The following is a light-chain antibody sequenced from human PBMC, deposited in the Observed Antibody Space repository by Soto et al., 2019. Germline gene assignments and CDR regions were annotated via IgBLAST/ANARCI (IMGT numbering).Light chain of an antibody. CDR1: QSVSSN. J-gene: IGKJ2*02. Sequence: EIVLTQSPFTLPLSPGDRATLSCRASQSVSSNLAWYQQKPGKAPRLLIYDASKRATGIPYRFSGSGSGTDFTLSISSLEPEDFAVYYCQQRRGTFGQGTKVEIK. V-gene: IGKV3-11*01. CDR2: DAS. CDR3: QQRRGT.